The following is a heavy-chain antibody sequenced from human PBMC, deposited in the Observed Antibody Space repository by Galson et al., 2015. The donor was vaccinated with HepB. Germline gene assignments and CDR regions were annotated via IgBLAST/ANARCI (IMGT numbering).Heavy chain of an antibody. V-gene: IGHV1-18*04. CDR3: ARVGRTSYYFDY. Sequence: SVKVSCKASGYAFTSHTITWLRQAPGQGLECMGWISGYSGDTNYAQNFQDRVTMTTDTSTSTAYMELRSLASDDTAVYYCARVGRTSYYFDYWGQGTLVTVSS. CDR2: ISGYSGDT. J-gene: IGHJ4*02. D-gene: IGHD1-14*01. CDR1: GYAFTSHT.